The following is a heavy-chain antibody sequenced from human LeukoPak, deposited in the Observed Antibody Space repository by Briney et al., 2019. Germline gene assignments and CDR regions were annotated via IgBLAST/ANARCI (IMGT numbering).Heavy chain of an antibody. J-gene: IGHJ3*02. D-gene: IGHD3-10*01. Sequence: SETLSLTCTVSGGSISSGGYSWSWIRQPPGKGLEWIGYIYYSGSTYYNPSLKSRVTISVDTSKNQFSLKLSSVTAADTAVYYCARVRGSGRNHIGDAFDIWGQGTMVTVSS. CDR3: ARVRGSGRNHIGDAFDI. V-gene: IGHV4-30-4*07. CDR1: GGSISSGGYS. CDR2: IYYSGST.